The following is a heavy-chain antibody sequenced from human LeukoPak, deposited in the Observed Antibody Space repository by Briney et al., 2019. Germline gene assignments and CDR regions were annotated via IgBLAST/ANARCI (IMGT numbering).Heavy chain of an antibody. Sequence: PGRSLRLSCAASGFTFNSYGMHWVRQAPGKGLEWVAVISYDGSNKYYADFVKGRFTISRDNSKNTLYLQMNSLRAEDMAVYYCANLVFWSGYSTKLYYYYGMDVWGQGTTVTVSS. V-gene: IGHV3-30*18. CDR1: GFTFNSYG. CDR3: ANLVFWSGYSTKLYYYYGMDV. CDR2: ISYDGSNK. J-gene: IGHJ6*02. D-gene: IGHD3-3*01.